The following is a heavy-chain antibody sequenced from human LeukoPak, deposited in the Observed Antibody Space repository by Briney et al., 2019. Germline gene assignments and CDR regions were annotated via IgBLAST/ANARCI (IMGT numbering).Heavy chain of an antibody. Sequence: GGSLRLSCAASGFTFSLYSMNWVRQAPGKGLEWVSSISSRSSYIYYADSLKGRFTMSRDNAKKSLYLQMNSLRAEDTAVYYCARDRTGSDYWGQGTLVTVSS. D-gene: IGHD3-10*01. CDR1: GFTFSLYS. CDR2: ISSRSSYI. V-gene: IGHV3-21*01. J-gene: IGHJ4*02. CDR3: ARDRTGSDY.